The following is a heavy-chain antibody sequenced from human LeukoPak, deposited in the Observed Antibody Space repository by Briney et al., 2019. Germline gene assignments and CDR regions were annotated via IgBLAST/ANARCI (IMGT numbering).Heavy chain of an antibody. Sequence: GGSLRLSCATSGFTFSSYSMNWVRQAPGKGLEWVSSISSSSSYIYYADSVKGRFTISRDNAKNSLYLQMNSLRAEDTAVYYCARDLGGGIAAAGHPRNYYYYGMDVWGQGTTVTVSS. V-gene: IGHV3-21*01. CDR2: ISSSSSYI. CDR3: ARDLGGGIAAAGHPRNYYYYGMDV. CDR1: GFTFSSYS. J-gene: IGHJ6*02. D-gene: IGHD6-13*01.